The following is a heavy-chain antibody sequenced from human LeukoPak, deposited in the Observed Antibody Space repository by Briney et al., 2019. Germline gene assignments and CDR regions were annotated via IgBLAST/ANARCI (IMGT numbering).Heavy chain of an antibody. CDR3: ARDRRDKDSSGYYYIYY. Sequence: GRSLILSCAASGFTFSSYTMHWVRQAPGKGLEWVAAISYDGSNKYYADSVKGRFTISRDNSKNTLYLQMNSLRAEDTAVYYCARDRRDKDSSGYYYIYYWGQGTLVTVSS. CDR2: ISYDGSNK. CDR1: GFTFSSYT. J-gene: IGHJ4*02. D-gene: IGHD3-22*01. V-gene: IGHV3-30-3*01.